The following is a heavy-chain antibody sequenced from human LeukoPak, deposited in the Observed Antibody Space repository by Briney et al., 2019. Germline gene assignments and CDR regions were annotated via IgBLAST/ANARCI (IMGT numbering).Heavy chain of an antibody. Sequence: ASVKVSCKASGYTFTSYGISWVRQAPGQGLEWMGWISAYNGNTNYAQKLQGRVTMTTDTSTSTAYMELRSLRSDDTAVYYCARDGAPRITMVRGSYSDYWGQGTLVTVSS. CDR2: ISAYNGNT. J-gene: IGHJ4*02. CDR3: ARDGAPRITMVRGSYSDY. D-gene: IGHD3-10*01. V-gene: IGHV1-18*01. CDR1: GYTFTSYG.